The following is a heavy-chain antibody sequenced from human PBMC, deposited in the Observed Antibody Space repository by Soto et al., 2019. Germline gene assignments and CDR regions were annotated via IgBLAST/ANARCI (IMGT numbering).Heavy chain of an antibody. V-gene: IGHV3-9*01. Sequence: EVQLVESGGGLVQPGRSLRLSCAASGFTFDDYDMHWVRQAPGKGLEWVSGLSWNSGSIGYADSVKGRFTLSRDNAKNSLYLQMNSLRAEDTALYYCARTIAESWFDPCGNGTLVTVSS. D-gene: IGHD2-21*01. J-gene: IGHJ5*02. CDR2: LSWNSGSI. CDR3: ARTIAESWFDP. CDR1: GFTFDDYD.